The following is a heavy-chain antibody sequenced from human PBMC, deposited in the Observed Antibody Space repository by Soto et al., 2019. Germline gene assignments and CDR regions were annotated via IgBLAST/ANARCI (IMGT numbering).Heavy chain of an antibody. CDR3: AGERGGPTTSAFDI. Sequence: VGSLRLSCAASGFTCSSCAMGWVRQAPGKGLEWVANIRQDGSDKYYVGSVKGRFTISRDNAKKSLYLQMNSLRAEDTAVYYCAGERGGPTTSAFDIWGQGTMVTVSS. V-gene: IGHV3-7*04. J-gene: IGHJ3*02. D-gene: IGHD1-26*01. CDR2: IRQDGSDK. CDR1: GFTCSSCA.